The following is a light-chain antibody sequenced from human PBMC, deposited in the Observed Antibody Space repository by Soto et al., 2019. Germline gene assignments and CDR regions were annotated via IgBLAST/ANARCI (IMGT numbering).Light chain of an antibody. CDR2: GAS. CDR3: QQANSFPF. V-gene: IGKV3-15*01. CDR1: QSVSSN. Sequence: EIVMTQSPATLSVSPGERATLSCRASQSVSSNLAWYQQKPGQAPRLLIYGASTRATGIPARFSGSGSGTEFTLTISSLQSEDFATYYCQQANSFPFFGPGTKVDIK. J-gene: IGKJ3*01.